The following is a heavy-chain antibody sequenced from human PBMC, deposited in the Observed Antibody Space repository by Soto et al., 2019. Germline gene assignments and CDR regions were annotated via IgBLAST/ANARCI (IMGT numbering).Heavy chain of an antibody. Sequence: SATLSLTCTVSGCSISSSSYFWGWIRQPPGKGLEWIRSIYYSGHTYYNPSLKSRVTVSVDTSKNQFSLKLCSVTAADPAVYYCARHPSDFWFDPWGQGTLVTVSS. CDR3: ARHPSDFWFDP. J-gene: IGHJ5*02. CDR1: GCSISSSSYF. CDR2: IYYSGHT. V-gene: IGHV4-39*01. D-gene: IGHD2-21*02.